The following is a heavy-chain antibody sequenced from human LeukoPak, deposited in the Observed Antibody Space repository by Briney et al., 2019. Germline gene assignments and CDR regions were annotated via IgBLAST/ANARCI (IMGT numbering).Heavy chain of an antibody. V-gene: IGHV4-59*01. Sequence: PSETLSLTCTVSGGSISSYYWSWIRQPPGKGLEWIGYIYYSGSTNYNPSLESRVTISVDTSKNQFSLKLSSVTAADTAVYYCARSYSGSYLNWFDPWGQGTLVTVSS. CDR3: ARSYSGSYLNWFDP. CDR1: GGSISSYY. CDR2: IYYSGST. D-gene: IGHD1-26*01. J-gene: IGHJ5*02.